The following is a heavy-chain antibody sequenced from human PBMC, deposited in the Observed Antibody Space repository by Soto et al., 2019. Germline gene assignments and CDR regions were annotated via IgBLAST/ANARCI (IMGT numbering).Heavy chain of an antibody. CDR3: AGVYGSGSYFDY. CDR1: GFIFSSYA. CDR2: ISGSGGTT. V-gene: IGHV3-23*01. D-gene: IGHD3-10*01. J-gene: IGHJ4*02. Sequence: EVQLLESGGGLVQPGGSLRLSCAASGFIFSSYAMSWVRQAPGKGLEWVSAISGSGGTTYYADSVKGRFTISRDNSKNTLYLQMNSLRAEDTAVYYCAGVYGSGSYFDYWGQGTLVTVSS.